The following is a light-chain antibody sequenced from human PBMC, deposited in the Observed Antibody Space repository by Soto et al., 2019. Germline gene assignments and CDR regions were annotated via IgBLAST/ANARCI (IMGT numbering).Light chain of an antibody. Sequence: DIQMTQSPSTLSAFVGDRVTITCRASQSISLSLAWYQQKPGKAPDLLISDASNLERGVPPRFSGSGSGTEFTLTISSLQPDDFATYYCQQYNAYWTFGPGTKVDIK. CDR1: QSISLS. CDR3: QQYNAYWT. V-gene: IGKV1-5*01. CDR2: DAS. J-gene: IGKJ1*01.